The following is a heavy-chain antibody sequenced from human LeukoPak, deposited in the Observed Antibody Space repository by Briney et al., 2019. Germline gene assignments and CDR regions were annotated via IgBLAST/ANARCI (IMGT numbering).Heavy chain of an antibody. V-gene: IGHV3-21*01. D-gene: IGHD3-22*01. Sequence: GGSLRLSCAASGFTFSSYSMNWVRQAPGKGLEWVSSISSSSSYIYYADSVKGRFTISRDNAKNLLYLQMNSLRAEDTAVYYCASPGSSGYYGYEPFFDYWGQGTLVTVSS. CDR1: GFTFSSYS. CDR3: ASPGSSGYYGYEPFFDY. J-gene: IGHJ4*02. CDR2: ISSSSSYI.